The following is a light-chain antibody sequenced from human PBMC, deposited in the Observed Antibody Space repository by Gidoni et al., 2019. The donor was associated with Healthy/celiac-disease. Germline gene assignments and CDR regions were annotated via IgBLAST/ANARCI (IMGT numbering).Light chain of an antibody. Sequence: EIVLTQSPATLSLSPGERATLSCRASQSVSSYLAWYKQKPGQAPRLLIYDASNRATGIPARFSGSGSGTDFTLTISSLEPEDFAVYYCQQRSNWPPGLTFXGXTKVXIK. CDR2: DAS. V-gene: IGKV3-11*01. CDR3: QQRSNWPPGLT. CDR1: QSVSSY. J-gene: IGKJ4*01.